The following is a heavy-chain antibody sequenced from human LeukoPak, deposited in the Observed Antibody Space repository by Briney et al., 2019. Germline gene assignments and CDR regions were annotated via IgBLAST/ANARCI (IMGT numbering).Heavy chain of an antibody. CDR1: GDSVSNNIAT. J-gene: IGHJ4*02. CDR3: VRDSDDYYWALDF. CDR2: TYYRSRWGY. V-gene: IGHV6-1*01. Sequence: SQTLSLTCAISGDSVSNNIATWNWIRQSPSRGLEWLGRTYYRSRWGYDYAISVKSRITITPDTSKNQFSLRLNSVTPEDMAVYYCVRDSDDYYWALDFWGQGTPVTVPS. D-gene: IGHD3-22*01.